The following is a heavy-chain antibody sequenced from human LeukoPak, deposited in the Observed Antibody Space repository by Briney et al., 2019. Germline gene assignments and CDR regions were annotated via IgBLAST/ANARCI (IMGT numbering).Heavy chain of an antibody. CDR1: GYTFTPYF. CDR3: ARDRVIVGGTATYNFDH. V-gene: IGHV1-46*01. CDR2: INPTGGST. Sequence: ASVKVSCKASGYTFTPYFIHWVRQASGQWLEWMGIINPTGGSTTYAQKFQGRVTVTRDMSTSTVYMELSSLTSEDTAVYYCARDRVIVGGTATYNFDHWGQGTLVTVSS. D-gene: IGHD1-14*01. J-gene: IGHJ4*02.